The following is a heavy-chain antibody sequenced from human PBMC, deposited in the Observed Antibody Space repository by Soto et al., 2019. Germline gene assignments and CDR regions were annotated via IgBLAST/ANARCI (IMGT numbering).Heavy chain of an antibody. CDR2: ITSKSTTI. CDR1: GFTFTSYS. V-gene: IGHV3-48*02. D-gene: IGHD3-16*01. CDR3: AREMGACSDSSCYPGPYDS. J-gene: IGHJ5*02. Sequence: GSLRLSSAASGFTFTSYSMNWVRQDPGQGLEWVSYITSKSTTIKYADSVKGRFTVSRDNAKNSLYLQLNSLRDEDTAVYYCAREMGACSDSSCYPGPYDSWGQGTLVTVSS.